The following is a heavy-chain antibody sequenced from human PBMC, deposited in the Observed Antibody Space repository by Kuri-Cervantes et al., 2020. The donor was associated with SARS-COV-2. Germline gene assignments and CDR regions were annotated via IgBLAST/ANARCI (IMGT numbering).Heavy chain of an antibody. Sequence: ASVKVSCKASGYTFTAYYMHWVRQAPGQGLEWMGWINPNSGGTNYAQKFQGWVTMTRDTSISTGYMELSRLRSDDTAVYYCARSAPFRALAVVSLGGAFDIWGQGTMVTVSS. CDR2: INPNSGGT. CDR3: ARSAPFRALAVVSLGGAFDI. CDR1: GYTFTAYY. J-gene: IGHJ3*02. V-gene: IGHV1-2*04. D-gene: IGHD3-10*01.